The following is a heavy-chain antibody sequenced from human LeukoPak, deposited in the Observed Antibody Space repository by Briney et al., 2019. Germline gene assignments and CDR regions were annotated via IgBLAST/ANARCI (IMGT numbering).Heavy chain of an antibody. Sequence: PGGSLRLSCAASGFTFSDYYMSWIRQAPGKGLEWVSYISSSSSYTNHADSVKGRFTISRDNAKNSLYLQMNSLRAEDTAVYYCARELPPVVTYYFDYWGQGTLVTVSS. CDR3: ARELPPVVTYYFDY. V-gene: IGHV3-11*06. CDR2: ISSSSSYT. D-gene: IGHD2-15*01. J-gene: IGHJ4*02. CDR1: GFTFSDYY.